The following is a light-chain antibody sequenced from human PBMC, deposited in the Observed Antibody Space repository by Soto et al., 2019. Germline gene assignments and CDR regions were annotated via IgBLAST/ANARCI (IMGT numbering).Light chain of an antibody. CDR3: QSYDNSLSGSGV. CDR2: GNS. CDR1: SSNIGAGYD. V-gene: IGLV1-40*01. J-gene: IGLJ3*02. Sequence: QSVLTQPPSVSGAPGQRVTISCTGSSSNIGAGYDVHWYQQLPGTAPKLLIYGNSNRPSGVPDRFSGSQSGTSASLAITGLQAEDEADYYCQSYDNSLSGSGVFGGGTKLTVL.